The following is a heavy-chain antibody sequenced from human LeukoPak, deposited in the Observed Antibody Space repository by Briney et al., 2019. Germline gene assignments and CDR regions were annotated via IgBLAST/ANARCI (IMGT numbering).Heavy chain of an antibody. D-gene: IGHD6-6*01. V-gene: IGHV4-34*01. Sequence: SETLSLTCAVYGGSFSGYYWSWIRQPPGRGLEWIGEINHSGSTNYNPSLKSRVTISVDTSKNQFSLKLSSVTAADTAVYYCALLQGSSDYWGQGTLVTVSS. CDR3: ALLQGSSDY. CDR1: GGSFSGYY. CDR2: INHSGST. J-gene: IGHJ4*02.